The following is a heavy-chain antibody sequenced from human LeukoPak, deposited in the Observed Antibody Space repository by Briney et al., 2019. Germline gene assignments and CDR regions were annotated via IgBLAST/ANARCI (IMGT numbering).Heavy chain of an antibody. J-gene: IGHJ4*02. D-gene: IGHD3-3*01. V-gene: IGHV4-59*11. CDR1: GGSISSHY. Sequence: SETLSLTCTVSGGSISSHYWSWIRQPPGKGLEWIGYIYYSGSTNYNPPFKSRVTISVDTSKNQFSLKLSSVTAADTAVYYCARTLPGFWSGYYTLDYWGQGTLVTVSS. CDR3: ARTLPGFWSGYYTLDY. CDR2: IYYSGST.